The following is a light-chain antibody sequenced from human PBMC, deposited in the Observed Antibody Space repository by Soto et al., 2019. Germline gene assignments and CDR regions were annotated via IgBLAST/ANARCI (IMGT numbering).Light chain of an antibody. V-gene: IGLV2-14*03. J-gene: IGLJ2*01. CDR1: SSDLGTSNY. CDR2: AVS. Sequence: QSALTQPASVSGSPGQSITISCTGTSSDLGTSNYVSWYQHHPGKAPKLMIYAVSNRPSGVSNRFSGSKSGNTASLTISGLQAEDGADYYCDSYTSSSTHVFGGGTKLTVL. CDR3: DSYTSSSTHV.